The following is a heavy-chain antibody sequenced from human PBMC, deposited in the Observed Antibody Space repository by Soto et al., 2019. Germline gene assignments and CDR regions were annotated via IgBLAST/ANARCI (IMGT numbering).Heavy chain of an antibody. Sequence: QVQLVQSGAEVKKPGASVKVYCKASGYTFTSYGISWVRQAPGQGLEWMGWISAYNGNTKNAQKLQGRVTMTTDTSTSTADMELRRLRSDDTAVYYYAREPNYFDYWGQGTLVTVSS. CDR1: GYTFTSYG. V-gene: IGHV1-18*01. CDR3: AREPNYFDY. CDR2: ISAYNGNT. J-gene: IGHJ4*02.